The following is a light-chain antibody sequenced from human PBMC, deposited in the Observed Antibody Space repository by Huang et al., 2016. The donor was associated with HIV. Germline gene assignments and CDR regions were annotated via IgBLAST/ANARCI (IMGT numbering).Light chain of an antibody. V-gene: IGKV3-15*01. CDR3: QQYKNWPRLA. CDR1: QNIGSD. CDR2: GAS. Sequence: EIVMTQFPATLSVSPGDRVTLSCRASQNIGSDLAWYQQRPGQAPRLLIYGASIRATDIPGTFSGGGSGTEFTLTISRLQSEDFAVYYCQQYKNWPRLAFAQGTRLEI. J-gene: IGKJ2*01.